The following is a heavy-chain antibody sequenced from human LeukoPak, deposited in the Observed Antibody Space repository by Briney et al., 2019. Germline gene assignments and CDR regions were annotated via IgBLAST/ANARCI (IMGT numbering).Heavy chain of an antibody. Sequence: PGGSLRLSCAASGFTFSSYSMNWVRQAPGKGPEWVSSISSSSSYIYYADSVKGRFTISRDNAKNSLYLQMNSLRAEDTAVYHCARDLQLEFRKYYYYYYGMDVWGQGTTVTVSS. V-gene: IGHV3-21*01. CDR2: ISSSSSYI. CDR1: GFTFSSYS. CDR3: ARDLQLEFRKYYYYYYGMDV. D-gene: IGHD6-13*01. J-gene: IGHJ6*02.